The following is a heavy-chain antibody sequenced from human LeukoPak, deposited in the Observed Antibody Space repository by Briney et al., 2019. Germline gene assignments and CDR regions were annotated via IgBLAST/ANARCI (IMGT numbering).Heavy chain of an antibody. V-gene: IGHV3-66*01. CDR3: ASSGYYYQLDY. CDR2: IYSGGST. J-gene: IGHJ4*02. Sequence: GRSLRLSCAASGFTVSSNYMSWVRQAPGKGLEWVSVIYSGGSTYYADSVKGRFTISRDNSKNTLYLQMNSLRAEDTAVYYCASSGYYYQLDYWGQGTLVTVSS. CDR1: GFTVSSNY. D-gene: IGHD3-22*01.